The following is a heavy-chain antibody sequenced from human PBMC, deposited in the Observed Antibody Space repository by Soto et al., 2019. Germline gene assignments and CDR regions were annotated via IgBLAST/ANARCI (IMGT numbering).Heavy chain of an antibody. D-gene: IGHD2-2*01. J-gene: IGHJ4*02. Sequence: QVQLQESGPGLVKPSETLSLSCTVSDGSLSPNYWSWIRQPPGKGLEWIGYIYYAGTTTYNPSLKSRVTISLDTPKNEVSLKLPSVTAADTAVYYCARLGRFYQALDSWGPGTLVTVSS. V-gene: IGHV4-59*08. CDR1: DGSLSPNY. CDR3: ARLGRFYQALDS. CDR2: IYYAGTT.